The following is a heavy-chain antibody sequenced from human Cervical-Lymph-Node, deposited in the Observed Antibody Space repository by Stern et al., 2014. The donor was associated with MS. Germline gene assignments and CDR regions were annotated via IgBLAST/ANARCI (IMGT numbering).Heavy chain of an antibody. CDR2: IYTGDSDT. J-gene: IGHJ4*02. CDR3: ARHCAKREQCAFDY. V-gene: IGHV5-51*01. CDR1: GYNFTSYW. D-gene: IGHD6-19*01. Sequence: VQLVQSGAEVKKPGESLKISCKGSGYNFTSYWIGWVRQMPGKGLEWMGIIYTGDSDTRYRPSFQGQVTISAEQSISTAYLQWSSLKASDTAMYYCARHCAKREQCAFDYWGQGTLVTVSS.